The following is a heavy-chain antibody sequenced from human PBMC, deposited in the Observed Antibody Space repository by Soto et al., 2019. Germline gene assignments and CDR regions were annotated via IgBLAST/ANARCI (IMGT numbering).Heavy chain of an antibody. CDR1: GYTFTGYY. D-gene: IGHD2-2*01. V-gene: IGHV1-2*04. CDR3: ARVAGEYCSSTSCYWPYYFDY. Sequence: ASVKVSCKASGYTFTGYYMHWVRQAPGQGLEWMGWINPNSGGTNYAQKFQGWVTMTRDTSISTAYMELGRLRSDDTAVYYCARVAGEYCSSTSCYWPYYFDYWGQGTLVTVSS. J-gene: IGHJ4*02. CDR2: INPNSGGT.